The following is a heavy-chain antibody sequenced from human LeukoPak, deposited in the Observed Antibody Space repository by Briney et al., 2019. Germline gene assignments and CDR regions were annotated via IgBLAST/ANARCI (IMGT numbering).Heavy chain of an antibody. CDR1: GFTVSSNY. CDR3: ARVEQYYDFWSGYSTNEAYYYGMDV. J-gene: IGHJ6*02. V-gene: IGHV3-53*01. CDR2: IYNGGHT. Sequence: GGSLRLSCIASGFTVSSNYMTWVRQAPGKGLQWVSIIYNGGHTYYADSVKGRFTISRDNAKNSLYLQMNSLRAEDTAVYYCARVEQYYDFWSGYSTNEAYYYGMDVWGQGTTVTVSS. D-gene: IGHD3-3*01.